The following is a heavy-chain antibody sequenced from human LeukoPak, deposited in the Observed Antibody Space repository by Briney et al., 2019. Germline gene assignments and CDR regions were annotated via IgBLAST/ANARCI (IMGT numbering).Heavy chain of an antibody. CDR3: VLDIVVVPAAIHNWFDP. CDR1: GYTFTSYG. CDR2: ISAYNGNT. J-gene: IGHJ5*02. V-gene: IGHV1-18*01. D-gene: IGHD2-2*02. Sequence: GASVKVSCKASGYTFTSYGISWVRQAPGQGLEWMGWISAYNGNTNYAQKLQGRVTMTTDTSTSTAYMELRSLRSDDTAVYYCVLDIVVVPAAIHNWFDPWGQGTLVTVSS.